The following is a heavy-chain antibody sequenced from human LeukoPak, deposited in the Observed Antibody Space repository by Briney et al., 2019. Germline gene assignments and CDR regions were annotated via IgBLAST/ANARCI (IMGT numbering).Heavy chain of an antibody. V-gene: IGHV3-74*03. CDR2: INSDGRTT. D-gene: IGHD6-13*01. J-gene: IGHJ1*01. Sequence: GGSLRLSCAASGFTFSNYWMHWVRQAPGKGLVWVSRINSDGRTTMYADSVKGRFTISRDNAKNTLYLQMNSLRVEDTAVYYCARDIGSWRYFQYWGQGTLVTVSS. CDR1: GFTFSNYW. CDR3: ARDIGSWRYFQY.